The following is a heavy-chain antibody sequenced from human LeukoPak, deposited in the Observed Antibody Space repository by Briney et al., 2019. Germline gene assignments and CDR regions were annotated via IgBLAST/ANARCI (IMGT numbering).Heavy chain of an antibody. CDR3: ARVEVKEYYDFWSGDGDYYYYMDV. V-gene: IGHV1-18*01. J-gene: IGHJ6*03. CDR2: ISAYNGNT. D-gene: IGHD3-3*01. CDR1: GYTFTSYG. Sequence: GASVKVSCKASGYTFTSYGISWVRQAPGQGLEWMGWISAYNGNTNYAQKLQGRVTMTTDTSTSTAYMELRSLRSDDTAVYYCARVEVKEYYDFWSGDGDYYYYMDVWGKGTTVTVSS.